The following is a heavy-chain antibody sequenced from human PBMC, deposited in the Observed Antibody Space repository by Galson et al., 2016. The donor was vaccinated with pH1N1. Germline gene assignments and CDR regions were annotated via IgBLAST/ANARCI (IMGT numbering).Heavy chain of an antibody. V-gene: IGHV4-38-2*01. CDR3: SRHEMLSGGSCSSFDY. CDR2: IRHSGTI. CDR1: GYSISSGYY. J-gene: IGHJ4*02. Sequence: LTCAVSGYSISSGYYWGWIRQPPGTGLEWIGRIRHSGTIYYNPSLKSRVTLSVDMSKNQLSLTLSSVTAAETAVDYCSRHEMLSGGSCSSFDYWGQGTRVTVSS. D-gene: IGHD2-15*01.